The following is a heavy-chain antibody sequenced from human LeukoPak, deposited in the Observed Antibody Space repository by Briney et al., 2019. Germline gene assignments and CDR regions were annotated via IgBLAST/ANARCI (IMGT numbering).Heavy chain of an antibody. Sequence: GESLEISCQGSGYTFTTYWIGWVRQMPEKGLEWMGIIYPGDSATRYSPSFQGQVTISADKSISTAYLQWSSLKASDTAMYYCARVDYGDKADYFDYWGQGTLVTVSS. CDR1: GYTFTTYW. CDR2: IYPGDSAT. J-gene: IGHJ4*02. CDR3: ARVDYGDKADYFDY. V-gene: IGHV5-51*01. D-gene: IGHD4-17*01.